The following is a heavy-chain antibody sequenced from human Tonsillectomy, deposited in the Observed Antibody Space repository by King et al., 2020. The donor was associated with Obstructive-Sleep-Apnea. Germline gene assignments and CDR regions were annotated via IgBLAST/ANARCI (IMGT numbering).Heavy chain of an antibody. CDR2: INSDGSST. CDR1: GFTFSSYW. CDR3: ARVVVVAATYYYYGMDV. J-gene: IGHJ6*02. Sequence: VQLVESGGGLVQPGGSLRLSCAASGFTFSSYWMHWVRQAPGKGLVWVSRINSDGSSTSYAGSVKGRFTISRDNAKNTLYLQMNSLRAEDTAVYYCARVVVVAATYYYYGMDVWGQGTTVTVSS. D-gene: IGHD2-15*01. V-gene: IGHV3-74*01.